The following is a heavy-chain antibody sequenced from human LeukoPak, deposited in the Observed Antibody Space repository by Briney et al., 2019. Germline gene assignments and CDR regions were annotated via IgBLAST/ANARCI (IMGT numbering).Heavy chain of an antibody. D-gene: IGHD3-10*01. Sequence: GGSLRLSCGASGFTFSNYGMLWVRQAPGKGLEWVSSISSSSSYIYYADSVKGRFTISRDNAKNSLYLQMNSLRAEDTAVYYCAARGRGWFDPWGQGTLVTVSS. J-gene: IGHJ5*02. CDR3: AARGRGWFDP. CDR1: GFTFSNYG. CDR2: ISSSSSYI. V-gene: IGHV3-21*01.